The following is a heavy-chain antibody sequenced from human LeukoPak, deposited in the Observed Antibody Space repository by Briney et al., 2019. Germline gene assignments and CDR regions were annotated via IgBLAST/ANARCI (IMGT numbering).Heavy chain of an antibody. CDR1: GGSFSGYY. D-gene: IGHD3-22*01. CDR3: ARLMFYYDSSGYYKLHGMDV. J-gene: IGHJ6*02. CDR2: INHSGST. V-gene: IGHV4-34*01. Sequence: SETLSLTCAVYGGSFSGYYWSWIRQPPGKGLEWIGEINHSGSTNYNPSLKSRVTISVDTSKNQFSLKLSSVTAADTAVYYCARLMFYYDSSGYYKLHGMDVWGQGTTVTVSS.